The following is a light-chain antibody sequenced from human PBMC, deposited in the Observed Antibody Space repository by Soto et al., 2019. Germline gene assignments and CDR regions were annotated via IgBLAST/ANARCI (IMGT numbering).Light chain of an antibody. V-gene: IGLV1-44*01. CDR3: AAWDDSLNGVV. CDR2: INS. J-gene: IGLJ2*01. Sequence: QSVLTQPPSASGTPGQRVTISCSGSSSNIGSNTINWYQQFPGTAPKLLIYINSHRPSGVPDRFSGSKSGTSASLAISGLQSEDEADYFCAAWDDSLNGVVFGGGTKVTVL. CDR1: SSNIGSNT.